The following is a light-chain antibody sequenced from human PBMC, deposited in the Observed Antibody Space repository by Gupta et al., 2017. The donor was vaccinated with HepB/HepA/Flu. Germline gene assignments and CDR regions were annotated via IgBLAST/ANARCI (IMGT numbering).Light chain of an antibody. CDR2: AAS. Sequence: SYVLTQPPAVSVAPGKTARIPCGGNNIGSKSVHWYQQKPGQAPVLVVYAASDRPAGIPERFSGSNSGNTATLTISRVEAGDEADYYCQVWDSSSDPVIFGGGTKLTVL. CDR3: QVWDSSSDPVI. V-gene: IGLV3-21*03. CDR1: NIGSKS. J-gene: IGLJ2*01.